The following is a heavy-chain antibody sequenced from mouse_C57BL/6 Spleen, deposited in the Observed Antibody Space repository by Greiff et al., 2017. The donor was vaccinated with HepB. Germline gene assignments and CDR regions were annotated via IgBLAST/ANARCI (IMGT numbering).Heavy chain of an antibody. J-gene: IGHJ4*01. CDR3: APSTMITTDYYAMDY. Sequence: VQVVESGAELARPGASVKLSCKASGYTFTSYGISWVKQRTGQGLEWIGEIYPRSGNTYYNEKFKGKATLTADKSSSTAYMELRSLTSEDSAVYFCAPSTMITTDYYAMDYWGQGTSVTVSS. V-gene: IGHV1-81*01. CDR1: GYTFTSYG. D-gene: IGHD2-4*01. CDR2: IYPRSGNT.